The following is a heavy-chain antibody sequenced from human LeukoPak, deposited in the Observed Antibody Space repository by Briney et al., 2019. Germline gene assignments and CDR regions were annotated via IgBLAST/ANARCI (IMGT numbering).Heavy chain of an antibody. Sequence: ASVKVSCKASGYTFTSYDINWVRQATGQGLEWMGWVNPNSGNTGYAQKFQGRVTMTRNTSISTAYMELSSLRSEDTAVYYCARLSGYDWESLYDYWGQGTLVTVSS. CDR1: GYTFTSYD. D-gene: IGHD5-12*01. CDR2: VNPNSGNT. CDR3: ARLSGYDWESLYDY. J-gene: IGHJ4*02. V-gene: IGHV1-8*01.